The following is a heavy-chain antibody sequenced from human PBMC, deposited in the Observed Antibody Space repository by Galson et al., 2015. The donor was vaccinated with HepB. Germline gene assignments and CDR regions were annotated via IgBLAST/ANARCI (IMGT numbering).Heavy chain of an antibody. CDR1: GYIFTIYG. J-gene: IGHJ4*02. D-gene: IGHD3-10*01. Sequence: SVKVSCKASGYIFTIYGMNWVRQAPGQGLEWMGWINTNTGNPKYAQGFTGRYVFSLDTSVSTAYLQISSLKAEDTAMYYCATGRGLERFGYNGAYWGQGTLVTVSS. CDR2: INTNTGNP. CDR3: ATGRGLERFGYNGAY. V-gene: IGHV7-4-1*02.